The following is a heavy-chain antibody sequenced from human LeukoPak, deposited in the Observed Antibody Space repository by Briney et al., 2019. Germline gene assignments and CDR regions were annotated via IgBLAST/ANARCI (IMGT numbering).Heavy chain of an antibody. CDR3: AKGKKVTVAGLFDC. D-gene: IGHD6-19*01. CDR1: GFTFDDYA. J-gene: IGHJ4*02. Sequence: GGSLRLSCAASGFTFDDYAMHWVRQVPGKGLEWVSGISWNSGSIGYADSVKGRFTISRDNAKNSLYLHMNSLSAEDTALYYCAKGKKVTVAGLFDCWGQGTLVTVSS. CDR2: ISWNSGSI. V-gene: IGHV3-9*01.